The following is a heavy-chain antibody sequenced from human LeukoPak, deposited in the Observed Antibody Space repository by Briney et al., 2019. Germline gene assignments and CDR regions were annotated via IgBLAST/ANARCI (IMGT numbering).Heavy chain of an antibody. CDR3: ARLTRHYFVF. CDR2: VFYTGAT. V-gene: IGHV4-59*08. J-gene: IGHJ4*02. CDR1: GGSISAYY. Sequence: SETLSLTCTVSGGSISAYYWSWIRQPPGKGLEWIGDVFYTGATNCNPSLESRVTVSVDTSKNQFSLNLTSVTAADAAVYYCARLTRHYFVFWGRGTPVAVSS.